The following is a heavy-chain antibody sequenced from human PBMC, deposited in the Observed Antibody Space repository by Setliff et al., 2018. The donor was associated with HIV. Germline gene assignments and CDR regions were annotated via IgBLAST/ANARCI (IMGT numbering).Heavy chain of an antibody. D-gene: IGHD1-26*01. CDR1: GESLSPFY. CDR2: INHSGSN. V-gene: IGHV4-34*01. Sequence: KASETLSLTCAVHGESLSPFYWSWIRQSPGKGLEWIGEINHSGSNNYNPSLKSRVTLSIDTSKNQFSLNLRSVTAADTAVYYCARGLGMVEATTPFDYWGQGTLVTVSS. CDR3: ARGLGMVEATTPFDY. J-gene: IGHJ4*02.